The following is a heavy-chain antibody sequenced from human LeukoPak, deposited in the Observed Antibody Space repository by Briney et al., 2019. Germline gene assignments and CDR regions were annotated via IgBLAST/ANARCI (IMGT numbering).Heavy chain of an antibody. CDR3: AGGRWAAR. D-gene: IGHD3-16*01. J-gene: IGHJ4*02. CDR1: GGSFSGYY. Sequence: SETLSLTCAVYGGSFSGYYWSWIRQPPGKGLEWVGEINHSGSTNYNPSLKSRVTISVDTSKNQFSLKLSSVTAADTAVYYCAGGRWAARWGQGTLVTVSS. CDR2: INHSGST. V-gene: IGHV4-34*01.